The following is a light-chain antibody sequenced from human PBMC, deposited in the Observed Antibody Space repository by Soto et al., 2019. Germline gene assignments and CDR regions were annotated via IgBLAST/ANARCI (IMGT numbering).Light chain of an antibody. CDR2: DAS. V-gene: IGKV3-11*01. CDR3: QQRSNWPPWT. Sequence: EIVFTQSPGTLSLSPGERATLSCRASQSVDTFLAWYQQKPGQAPRLLIYDASNRATDIPARFSGSGSGTDFTLTISSLEPEDFAVYFCQQRSNWPPWTFGQGTKVDIK. J-gene: IGKJ1*01. CDR1: QSVDTF.